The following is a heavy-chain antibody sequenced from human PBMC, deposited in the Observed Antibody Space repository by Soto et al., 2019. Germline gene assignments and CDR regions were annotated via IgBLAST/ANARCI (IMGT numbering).Heavy chain of an antibody. V-gene: IGHV3-23*01. D-gene: IGHD6-13*01. CDR3: AKSFSSNWYDYFDY. J-gene: IGHJ4*02. Sequence: LRLSCAASGFTCSSYAMSWVCQAPGWGLEWVSAISGSGGSTYYADSVKGRFTISRDNSKNTLYRQMNRLRAEDTALYYCAKSFSSNWYDYFDYWGQGSLVTVSS. CDR2: ISGSGGST. CDR1: GFTCSSYA.